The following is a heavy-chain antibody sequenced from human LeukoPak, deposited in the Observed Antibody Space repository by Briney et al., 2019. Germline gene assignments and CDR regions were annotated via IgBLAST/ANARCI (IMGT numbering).Heavy chain of an antibody. J-gene: IGHJ4*02. V-gene: IGHV1-46*01. CDR3: ATSDSSGWYGPFDY. CDR2: INPSGGST. Sequence: ASVKVSCTASGYTFTSYYMHWVRQAPGQGLEWMGIINPSGGSTSYAQKFQGRVTMTEDTSTDTAYMELSSLRSEDTAVYYCATSDSSGWYGPFDYWGQGTLVTVSS. D-gene: IGHD6-19*01. CDR1: GYTFTSYY.